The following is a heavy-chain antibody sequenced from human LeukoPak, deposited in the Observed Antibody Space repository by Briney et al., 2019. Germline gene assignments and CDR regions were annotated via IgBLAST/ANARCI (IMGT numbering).Heavy chain of an antibody. CDR1: GYSFTSYW. J-gene: IGHJ4*02. Sequence: GESLKISCKGSGYSFTSYWIGWVRQMPGKGLEWMGIIYPGDSDTRYSPSFQGQVTISADKSISTAYLQWSSLKASDTAMYYCASPYPREYCSTSSCYFNYWGQGTLVTVSS. CDR3: ASPYPREYCSTSSCYFNY. D-gene: IGHD2-2*01. CDR2: IYPGDSDT. V-gene: IGHV5-51*01.